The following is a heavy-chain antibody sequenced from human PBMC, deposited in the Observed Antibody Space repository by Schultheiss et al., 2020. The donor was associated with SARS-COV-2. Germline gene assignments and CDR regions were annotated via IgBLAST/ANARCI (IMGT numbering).Heavy chain of an antibody. CDR2: IYYSGST. CDR1: GGSISSSSYY. V-gene: IGHV4-39*07. D-gene: IGHD3-22*01. J-gene: IGHJ3*02. Sequence: SETLSLTCTVSGGSISSSSYYWGWIRQPPGKGLEWIGSIYYSGSTYYNPSLKSRVTISVDTSKNQFSLKLSSVTAADTAVYYCARERYTSSGYQRDDAFDIWGQGTMVTVSS. CDR3: ARERYTSSGYQRDDAFDI.